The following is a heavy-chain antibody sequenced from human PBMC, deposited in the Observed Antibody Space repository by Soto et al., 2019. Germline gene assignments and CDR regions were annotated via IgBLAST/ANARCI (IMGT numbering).Heavy chain of an antibody. V-gene: IGHV1-18*01. CDR1: GYTFTSYG. J-gene: IGHJ4*02. D-gene: IGHD6-19*01. CDR2: ISAYNGNT. CDR3: ARGVRIAVAGIVAPEFDY. Sequence: QVQLVQSGAEVKKPGASVKVSCKASGYTFTSYGISWVRQAPGQGLEWMGWISAYNGNTNYAQKLQGRVTMTTDTSASSAYMKLRSLRSDVTAVYYCARGVRIAVAGIVAPEFDYWGQGTLVTVSS.